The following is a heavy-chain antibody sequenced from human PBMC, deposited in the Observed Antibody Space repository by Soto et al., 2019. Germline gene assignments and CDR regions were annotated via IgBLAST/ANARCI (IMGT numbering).Heavy chain of an antibody. Sequence: GGSLRLSCEASGFTLSCYCMSWIRQAPGKGLEWVANTRHDGGQSYLVDSVQGRFTISRDNANNAVHLQVNSLRAEDTAVYYCVRDGSTGGHLDYWGQGTLVTVSS. J-gene: IGHJ4*02. CDR2: TRHDGGQS. CDR3: VRDGSTGGHLDY. D-gene: IGHD1-1*01. V-gene: IGHV3-7*01. CDR1: GFTLSCYC.